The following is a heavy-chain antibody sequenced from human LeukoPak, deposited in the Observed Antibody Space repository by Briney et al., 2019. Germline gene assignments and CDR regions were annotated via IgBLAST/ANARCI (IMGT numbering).Heavy chain of an antibody. CDR3: TRVAYYGSGPLGY. CDR2: IRSKAYGGTT. J-gene: IGHJ4*02. CDR1: GFTFGDYA. V-gene: IGHV3-49*03. Sequence: GRSLRLSCTASGFTFGDYAMSWFRQAPGKGLEWVGFIRSKAYGGTTEYAASVKGRFTISRDDSKSIAYLKMNSLKTEDTAVYYCTRVAYYGSGPLGYWGQGTLVTVSS. D-gene: IGHD3-10*01.